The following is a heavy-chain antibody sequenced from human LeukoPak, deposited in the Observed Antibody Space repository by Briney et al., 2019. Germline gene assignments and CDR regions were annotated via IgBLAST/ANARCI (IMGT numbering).Heavy chain of an antibody. J-gene: IGHJ4*02. CDR3: ARGRVEATDFDY. CDR2: IYYSGST. D-gene: IGHD1-26*01. CDR1: GGSISSGDYY. Sequence: PSETLSLTCTVSGGSISSGDYYWSWIRQPPGKGLEWIGYIYYSGSTYYNPSLKGRVTISVDTSKNQFSLKLSSVTAADTAVYYCARGRVEATDFDYWGQGTLVTVSS. V-gene: IGHV4-30-4*08.